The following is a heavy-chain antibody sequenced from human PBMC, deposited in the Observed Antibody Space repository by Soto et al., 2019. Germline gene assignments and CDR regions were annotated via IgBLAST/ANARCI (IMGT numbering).Heavy chain of an antibody. CDR2: IFYTGST. CDR3: ARDMYYYDSSGYLGP. J-gene: IGHJ1*01. CDR1: GGSISSGDYY. V-gene: IGHV4-31*03. D-gene: IGHD3-22*01. Sequence: QVQLQESGPGLVKPSQTLSLTCTVSGGSISSGDYYWSWIRQHPGKGLEWIGYIFYTGSTYYNPSLKSRVTISVDTSKNQFSLKLSSVTAADTAVYYCARDMYYYDSSGYLGPWGQGTLVTVSS.